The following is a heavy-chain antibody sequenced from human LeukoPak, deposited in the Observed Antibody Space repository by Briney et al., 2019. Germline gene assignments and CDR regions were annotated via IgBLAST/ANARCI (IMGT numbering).Heavy chain of an antibody. V-gene: IGHV4-39*01. J-gene: IGHJ4*02. Sequence: PSETLSLTCTVSGGSISSSSAYWGWIRQPPGKGLEWIGSIYYSKNTYYSPSLESRVTISADTSKNQFSLTLGSVSATDTAVYYCVSPRGFSYGYFDYWGQGTLVTVSS. D-gene: IGHD5-18*01. CDR3: VSPRGFSYGYFDY. CDR2: IYYSKNT. CDR1: GGSISSSSAY.